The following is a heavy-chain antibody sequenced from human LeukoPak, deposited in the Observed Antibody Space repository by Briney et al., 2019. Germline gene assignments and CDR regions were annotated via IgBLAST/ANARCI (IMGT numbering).Heavy chain of an antibody. CDR3: AVRAESDSSGYDY. J-gene: IGHJ4*02. Sequence: SETLSLTCAVYSGSFSGYYWSWIRQPPGKGLEWIGEINHSGSTNYNPSLKSRVTISVDTSKNQFSLKLSSVTAADTAVYYCAVRAESDSSGYDYWGQGTLVTVSS. V-gene: IGHV4-34*01. CDR1: SGSFSGYY. CDR2: INHSGST. D-gene: IGHD3-22*01.